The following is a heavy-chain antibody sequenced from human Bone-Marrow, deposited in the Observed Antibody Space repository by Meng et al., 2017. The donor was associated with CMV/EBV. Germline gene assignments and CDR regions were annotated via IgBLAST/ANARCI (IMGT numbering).Heavy chain of an antibody. J-gene: IGHJ6*02. CDR3: ARGPYCSGGSCYFGYYYYGMDV. CDR2: INHSGST. V-gene: IGHV4-34*01. CDR1: GGSFSGYY. Sequence: SETLSLTCAVYGGSFSGYYWSWIRQPPGKGLEWIGEINHSGSTNYNPSLKSRVTISVDTSKNQFSLKLSSVTAADTAVYYCARGPYCSGGSCYFGYYYYGMDVWGQGTTVTVSS. D-gene: IGHD2-15*01.